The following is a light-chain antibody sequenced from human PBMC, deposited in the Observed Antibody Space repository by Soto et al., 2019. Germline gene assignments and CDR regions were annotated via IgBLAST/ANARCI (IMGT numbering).Light chain of an antibody. V-gene: IGKV1-5*03. CDR3: QQYNNYPGT. CDR2: RAS. Sequence: DIQMTQSPATLSASVGDRVTITCRASQSISDWLAWYQQRPGKAPKVLIYRASSLESGVPSRFSGSGFGTEFTLTISSLQPDDFATYYCQQYNNYPGTFGQGTKVDIK. CDR1: QSISDW. J-gene: IGKJ2*02.